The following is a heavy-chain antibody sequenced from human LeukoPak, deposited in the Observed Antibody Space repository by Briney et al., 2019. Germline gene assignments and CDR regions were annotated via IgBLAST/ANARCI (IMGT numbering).Heavy chain of an antibody. V-gene: IGHV3-48*01. D-gene: IGHD1-7*01. CDR1: GFTFSSYS. CDR3: ARGRKLTIDY. CDR2: ISSSSSTI. Sequence: GGSLSLSCAASGFTFSSYSMNWVRQAPGKGLEWVSYISSSSSTIYYADSVKGRFTISRDNAKNSLYLQMNSLRAEDTAVYYCARGRKLTIDYWGQGTLVTVSS. J-gene: IGHJ4*02.